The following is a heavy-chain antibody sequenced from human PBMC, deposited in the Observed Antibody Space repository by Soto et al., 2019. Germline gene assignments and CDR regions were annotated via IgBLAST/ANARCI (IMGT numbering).Heavy chain of an antibody. V-gene: IGHV3-15*01. CDR1: GFTFSHVW. CDR3: ATERQMSSVSDWADYFEY. J-gene: IGHJ4*02. Sequence: EVQLVESGGGLVEPGGSLRLSCAASGFTFSHVWMTWVRQAPGKGLEWVARIKRKSDGETTDYAAAVKGRFTISRDDSKNTLYLQINSLKSEDTAVYYCATERQMSSVSDWADYFEYWGQGTLVTVSS. CDR2: IKRKSDGETT. D-gene: IGHD6-19*01.